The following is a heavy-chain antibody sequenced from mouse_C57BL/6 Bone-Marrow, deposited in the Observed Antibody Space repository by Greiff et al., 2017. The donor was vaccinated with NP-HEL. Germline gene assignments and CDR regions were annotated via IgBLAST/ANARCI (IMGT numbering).Heavy chain of an antibody. CDR2: INPSTGGT. CDR1: GYSFTGYY. V-gene: IGHV1-42*01. Sequence: EVQLVESGPELVKPGASVKISCKASGYSFTGYYMNWVKQSPEKSLEWIGEINPSTGGTTYNQKFKAKATLTVDKSSSTAYMQLKSLTSEDSAVYYCARGHLYYFDYWGQGTTLTVSS. J-gene: IGHJ2*01. CDR3: ARGHLYYFDY.